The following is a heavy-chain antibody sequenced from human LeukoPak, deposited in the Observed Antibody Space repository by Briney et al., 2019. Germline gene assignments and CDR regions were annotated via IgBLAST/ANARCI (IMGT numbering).Heavy chain of an antibody. Sequence: SVNVSRKTSGYTFIIYGISWVRQAPGQGLEGVGGIIPIFGTANYAQKFQGRVTITADESTSTAYMELSSLRSEDTAVYYCASGGPGIAAAGAWFDPWGQGTLVTVSS. D-gene: IGHD6-13*01. CDR2: IIPIFGTA. J-gene: IGHJ5*02. CDR1: GYTFIIYG. V-gene: IGHV1-69*13. CDR3: ASGGPGIAAAGAWFDP.